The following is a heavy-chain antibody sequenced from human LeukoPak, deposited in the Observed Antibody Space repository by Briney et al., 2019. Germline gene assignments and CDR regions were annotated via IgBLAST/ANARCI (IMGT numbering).Heavy chain of an antibody. Sequence: TSETLSLTCTVSGGSISSYYWSWIRQPPGKGLEWVSSISVGGGDTFTADSVKGRFTITRKNSKNTLYLQMMGLRVEDTAIYYCARLNLGEMAYFDSWGQGILVTVSS. CDR1: GGSISSYY. V-gene: IGHV3-23*01. J-gene: IGHJ4*02. D-gene: IGHD2-21*01. CDR3: ARLNLGEMAYFDS. CDR2: ISVGGGDT.